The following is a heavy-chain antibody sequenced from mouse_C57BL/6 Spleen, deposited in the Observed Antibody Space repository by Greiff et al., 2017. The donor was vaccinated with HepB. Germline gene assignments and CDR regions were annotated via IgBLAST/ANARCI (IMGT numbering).Heavy chain of an antibody. CDR3: ARNWAYYAMDY. Sequence: EVQVVESGGGLVKPGGSLKLSCAASGFTFSDYGMHWVRQAPEKGLEWVAYISSGSSTIYYADTVKGRFTISRDNAKNTLFLQMTSLRSEDTAMYYCARNWAYYAMDYWGQGTSVTVSS. V-gene: IGHV5-17*01. D-gene: IGHD4-1*01. CDR1: GFTFSDYG. CDR2: ISSGSSTI. J-gene: IGHJ4*01.